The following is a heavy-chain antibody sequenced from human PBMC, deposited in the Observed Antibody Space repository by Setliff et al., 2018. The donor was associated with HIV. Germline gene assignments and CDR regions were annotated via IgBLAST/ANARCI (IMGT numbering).Heavy chain of an antibody. CDR1: GGSIRSGSYY. J-gene: IGHJ5*02. CDR3: ARRTYGSGRFDP. V-gene: IGHV4-61*09. D-gene: IGHD6-19*01. Sequence: SETLSLTCSVSGGSIRSGSYYWSWIRQPAGKGLEWIGHIYSTGGTRYNPSLESRLTILVDTSRNQFSLNLSSVTAADTAVYYCARRTYGSGRFDPWGQGTLVTVSS. CDR2: IYSTGGT.